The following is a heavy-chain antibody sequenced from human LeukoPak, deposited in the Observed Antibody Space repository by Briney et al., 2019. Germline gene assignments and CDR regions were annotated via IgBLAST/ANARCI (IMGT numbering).Heavy chain of an antibody. J-gene: IGHJ4*02. V-gene: IGHV4-34*01. Sequence: SETLSLTCAVYGGSFSGYYWSWIRQPPGKGLEWIGEINHSGSTNYNPSLKSRVTISVDTSKNQFSLKLSSVTAADTAVYYCARRGYSYVHIDHWGQGTLVTVSS. CDR1: GGSFSGYY. D-gene: IGHD5-18*01. CDR3: ARRGYSYVHIDH. CDR2: INHSGST.